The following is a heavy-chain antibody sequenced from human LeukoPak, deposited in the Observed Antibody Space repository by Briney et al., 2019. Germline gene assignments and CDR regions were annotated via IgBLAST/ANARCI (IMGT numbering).Heavy chain of an antibody. CDR3: ARGGAARLHFQN. CDR2: IYYSGST. J-gene: IGHJ1*01. D-gene: IGHD6-6*01. V-gene: IGHV4-39*01. CDR1: GGSISSSSYY. Sequence: MPSETLSLTCTVSGGSISSSSYYWGWIRQPPGKGLEWIGSIYYSGSTYYNPSLKSRVTISVDTSKNQFSLKLSSVTAADTAVYYCARGGAARLHFQNWGQGTLVTVSS.